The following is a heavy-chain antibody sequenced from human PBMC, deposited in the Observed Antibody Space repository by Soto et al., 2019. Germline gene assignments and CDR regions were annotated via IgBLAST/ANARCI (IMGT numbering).Heavy chain of an antibody. CDR1: GGSISSDGYS. D-gene: IGHD3-10*01. CDR2: IYHSGST. CDR3: ASVGSRRGYGSGSYYPGGQKSWFDP. V-gene: IGHV4-30-2*01. Sequence: SETLSLTCAVSGGSISSDGYSWSWIRQPPGKGLEWIGYIYHSGSTYYNPSLKSRVTISVDTSKNQFSLKLSSVTAADTAVYYCASVGSRRGYGSGSYYPGGQKSWFDPWGQGTLVTVSS. J-gene: IGHJ5*02.